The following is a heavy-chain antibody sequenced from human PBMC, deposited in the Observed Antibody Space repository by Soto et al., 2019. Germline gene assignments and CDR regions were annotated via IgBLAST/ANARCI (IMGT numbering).Heavy chain of an antibody. D-gene: IGHD1-20*01. Sequence: SGPTLVNPAETLTLTCTFSGFSITSPGMSVSWIRQPPGRALEWLALIERDDDDKYYSTSLKTRLTISKDTRKNQVVLTMANMDPADTATYYCARSIRGPRKFNGMDVWGQGTTVTVSS. CDR2: IERDDDDK. V-gene: IGHV2-70*13. CDR1: GFSITSPGMS. J-gene: IGHJ6*02. CDR3: ARSIRGPRKFNGMDV.